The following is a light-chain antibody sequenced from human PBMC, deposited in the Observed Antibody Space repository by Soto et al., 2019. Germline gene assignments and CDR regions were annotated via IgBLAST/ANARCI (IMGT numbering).Light chain of an antibody. V-gene: IGKV3-20*01. J-gene: IGKJ1*01. CDR3: QQYGSSPPRT. CDR2: GAS. CDR1: EIINSGY. Sequence: ENLLTQSPDTLSLSAGERATLFCRASEIINSGYLAWYQQKPGRAPRLLIYGASKRATGIPDRFSGSESGTDFTLTISRLEPEDFAVYYCQQYGSSPPRTFGQGTKVE.